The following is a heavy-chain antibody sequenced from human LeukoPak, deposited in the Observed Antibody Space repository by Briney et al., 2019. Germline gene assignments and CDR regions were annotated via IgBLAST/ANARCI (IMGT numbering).Heavy chain of an antibody. CDR3: ARGTYYYGSGSYYNVGYYYYYMDV. Sequence: PSETLSLTCAVSGGSITSSNWWSWVRQPPGKGLEWIGYIYYSGSTNYNPSLKSRVTISVDTSKNQFSLKLSSVTAADTAVYYCARGTYYYGSGSYYNVGYYYYYMDVWGKGTTVTISS. V-gene: IGHV4-4*02. J-gene: IGHJ6*03. D-gene: IGHD3-10*01. CDR1: GGSITSSNW. CDR2: IYYSGST.